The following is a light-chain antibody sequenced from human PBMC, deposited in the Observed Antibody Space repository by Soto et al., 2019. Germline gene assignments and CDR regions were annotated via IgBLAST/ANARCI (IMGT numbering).Light chain of an antibody. CDR3: QQYSKWPIT. CDR1: QSVNSN. CDR2: GIS. V-gene: IGKV3-15*01. Sequence: EVVMKQSPATLSVSPGESATLSCRASQSVNSNYLAWYQQHPGQPPRLLIYGISTRATGIPARFSGSGSGTEFSLTISSLQSEDFAVYYCQQYSKWPITFGQGTRLENK. J-gene: IGKJ5*01.